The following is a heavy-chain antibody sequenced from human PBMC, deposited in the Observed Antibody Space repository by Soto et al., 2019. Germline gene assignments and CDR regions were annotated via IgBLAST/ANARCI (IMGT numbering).Heavy chain of an antibody. CDR2: VYARGAT. CDR3: ARSPGGDFFYYGMDV. Sequence: SETLSLTCSISGASITSYYWSWIRQSAGEGLQWIGRVYARGATNYNPSLKSRVTISGDTSKNQFSLKLTSVTAADTAVYYCARSPGGDFFYYGMDVWGHGTTVTVSS. D-gene: IGHD2-15*01. J-gene: IGHJ6*02. CDR1: GASITSYY. V-gene: IGHV4-59*10.